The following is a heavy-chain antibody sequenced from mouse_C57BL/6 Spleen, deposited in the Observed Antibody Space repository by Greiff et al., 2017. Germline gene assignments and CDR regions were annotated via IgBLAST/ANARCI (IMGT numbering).Heavy chain of an antibody. CDR2: VYPGSGSI. V-gene: IGHV1-62-2*01. D-gene: IGHD2-2*01. CDR3: ARREDLGGYDAYWYFDV. CDR1: GYTFTEYT. J-gene: IGHJ1*03. Sequence: QVQLKESGAELVKPGASVKLSCKASGYTFTEYTIHWVKQRPGQGLEWIGWVYPGSGSIKYNEKFKDKATLTVDKSSSTAYMALSRMPSEDSAVYFCARREDLGGYDAYWYFDVWGTGTTVTVSS.